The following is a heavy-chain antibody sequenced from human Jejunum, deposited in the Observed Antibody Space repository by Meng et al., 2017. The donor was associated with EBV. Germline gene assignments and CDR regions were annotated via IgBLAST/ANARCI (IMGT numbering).Heavy chain of an antibody. D-gene: IGHD6-6*01. Sequence: QVKLQQSGPGLVKPSQTLSPTCAISGDSVSSDGAAWNWIRQSPSRGLEWLGRTFYRSRWFYDYAPSVKSRITINSDTSKNQFSLHLDSVTPEDTAVYYCARDGPQSLSSFDYWGQGTLVTVSS. CDR3: ARDGPQSLSSFDY. CDR1: GDSVSSDGAA. J-gene: IGHJ4*02. V-gene: IGHV6-1*01. CDR2: TFYRSRWFY.